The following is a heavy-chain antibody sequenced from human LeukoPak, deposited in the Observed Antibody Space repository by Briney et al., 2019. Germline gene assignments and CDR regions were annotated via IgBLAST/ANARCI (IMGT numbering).Heavy chain of an antibody. J-gene: IGHJ4*02. CDR1: GFTFSSYN. CDR3: AVRFDY. CDR2: ISGSGGST. Sequence: GGSLRLSCAASGFTFSSYNMNWVRQAPGKGLEWVSEISGSGGSTYYAASVKGRFTISRDNTKNSLYLQMNSLRAEDTAVYYCAVRFDYWGQGILVTVSS. D-gene: IGHD3-16*02. V-gene: IGHV3-48*04.